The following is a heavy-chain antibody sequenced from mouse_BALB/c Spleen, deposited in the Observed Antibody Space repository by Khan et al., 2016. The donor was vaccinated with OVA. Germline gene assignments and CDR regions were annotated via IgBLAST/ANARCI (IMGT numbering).Heavy chain of an antibody. Sequence: QVQLQQSGAELVNPGASVNLSCKASGYTLTSYWMHWVKQRPGQGLEWIGEINPSNGRTNYNEKFKSKATLTVDKSSSTAYMQLSSLPSEDTAVYYCAKLRIDFDYRGQGTTLTVSS. D-gene: IGHD1-1*01. CDR2: INPSNGRT. CDR3: AKLRIDFDY. V-gene: IGHV1S81*02. CDR1: GYTLTSYW. J-gene: IGHJ2*01.